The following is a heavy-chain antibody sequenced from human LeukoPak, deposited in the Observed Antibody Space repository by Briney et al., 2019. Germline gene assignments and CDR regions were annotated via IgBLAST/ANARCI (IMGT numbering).Heavy chain of an antibody. CDR2: IKQDGSEK. J-gene: IGHJ4*02. CDR3: SREAADGIDY. Sequence: PGGSLRLSCAASGFTFSTYWMSWVRQAPGKGLEWVANIKQDGSEKYYLDSVKGRFTISRDNAKNSLYLQMNSLRAEDTAVYFCSREAADGIDYWGQGTLVTASS. D-gene: IGHD6-13*01. V-gene: IGHV3-7*01. CDR1: GFTFSTYW.